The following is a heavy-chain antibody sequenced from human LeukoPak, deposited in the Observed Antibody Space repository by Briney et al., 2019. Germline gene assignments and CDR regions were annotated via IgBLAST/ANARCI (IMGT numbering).Heavy chain of an antibody. V-gene: IGHV4-34*01. CDR3: ARSPPRYYDFWSGYPHVYYFDY. J-gene: IGHJ4*02. Sequence: PSETLSLTCAVYGGSFSGYYWSWIRQPPGKGLEWIGEINHSGSTNYNPSLESRVTISVDTSKNQFSLKLSSVTAADTAVYYCARSPPRYYDFWSGYPHVYYFDYWGQGTLVTVSS. D-gene: IGHD3-3*01. CDR2: INHSGST. CDR1: GGSFSGYY.